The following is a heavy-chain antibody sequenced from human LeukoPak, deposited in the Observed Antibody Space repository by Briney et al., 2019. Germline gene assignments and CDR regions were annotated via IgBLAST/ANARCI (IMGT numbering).Heavy chain of an antibody. CDR3: TRDIEY. J-gene: IGHJ4*02. CDR1: GYTFSDYT. CDR2: ISSGGSVM. Sequence: GGSLRLSCGASGYTFSDYTMNWVRQAPGKGPEWISYISSGGSVMHYADSVKGRFTISRDNVENSLYLQMNSLRVEDTAVYYCTRDIEYWGQGVLVTVSS. V-gene: IGHV3-48*01.